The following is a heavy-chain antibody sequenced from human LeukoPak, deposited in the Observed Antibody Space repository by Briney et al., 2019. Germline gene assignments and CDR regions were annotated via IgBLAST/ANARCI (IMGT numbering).Heavy chain of an antibody. D-gene: IGHD2-15*01. CDR2: ISYDGSNK. V-gene: IGHV3-30*04. J-gene: IGHJ5*02. CDR3: AREGRVVVVVAATPSWFDP. Sequence: GGSLRLSCAASGFTFSSYAMHWVRQAPGKGLEWVAVISYDGSNKYYADSVKGRFTISRDNSKNTLYLQMNSLRAEDTAVYYCAREGRVVVVVAATPSWFDPWSQGTLVTVSS. CDR1: GFTFSSYA.